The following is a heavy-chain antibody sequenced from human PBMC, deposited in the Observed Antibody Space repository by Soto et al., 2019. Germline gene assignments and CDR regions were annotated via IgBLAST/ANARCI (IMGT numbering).Heavy chain of an antibody. CDR1: GYTFTRYD. CDR3: ARRAETNGWNGFGADKYYFDF. Sequence: QVQLVQSGAEVRKQGASVKVSCEASGYTFTRYDIYWVRQATGQGLEWMGWMNPNTGNSAYAQKFHGRVTVTSDTSLNTVHMELSSLRSEDTAVYYCARRAETNGWNGFGADKYYFDFWGQGTLVTVSS. J-gene: IGHJ4*02. V-gene: IGHV1-8*01. D-gene: IGHD1-1*01. CDR2: MNPNTGNS.